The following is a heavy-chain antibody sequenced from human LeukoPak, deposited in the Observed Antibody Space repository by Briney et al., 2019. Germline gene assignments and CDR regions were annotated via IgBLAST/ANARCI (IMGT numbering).Heavy chain of an antibody. CDR3: AGAPAMVTGFDY. D-gene: IGHD5-18*01. J-gene: IGHJ4*02. CDR1: GGSISTYY. CDR2: IYYSGST. Sequence: NPSETLSLTCTVSGGSISTYYWSWFRQPPGKGLEWIGYIYYSGSTNYNPSLKSRVTMSVDTSKNQFSLKLSSVTAADTAVYYCAGAPAMVTGFDYWGQGTLVTVSS. V-gene: IGHV4-59*12.